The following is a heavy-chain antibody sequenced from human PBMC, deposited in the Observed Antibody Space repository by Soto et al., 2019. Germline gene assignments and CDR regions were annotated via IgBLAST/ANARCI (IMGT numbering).Heavy chain of an antibody. D-gene: IGHD4-17*01. CDR3: ARDPDPNDYGDSVSGYFDL. CDR2: IYYSGSS. Sequence: QVQLQESGPGLVKPSQTLSLTCTVSGGSISSGGYYWSWIRQHPGKGLEWIGYIYYSGSSYYNPSLKSRATISVDTSKNQCSLKLRSVTAADTAVYYCARDPDPNDYGDSVSGYFDLWGRGTLVTVSS. V-gene: IGHV4-31*03. J-gene: IGHJ2*01. CDR1: GGSISSGGYY.